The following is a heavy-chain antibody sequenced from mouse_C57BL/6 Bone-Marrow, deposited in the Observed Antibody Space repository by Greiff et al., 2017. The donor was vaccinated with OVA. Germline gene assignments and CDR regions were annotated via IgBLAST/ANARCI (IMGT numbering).Heavy chain of an antibody. D-gene: IGHD1-1*01. J-gene: IGHJ4*01. CDR1: GFTFTDYY. CDR2: IRNKANGYTT. Sequence: EVKLMESGGGLVQPGGSLSLSCAASGFTFTDYYMSWVRQPPGKALEWLGFIRNKANGYTTEYSASVKGRFTISRDNSQSILYLQMNALRAEDSATYYCARHYYGSSLYAMDDWGQGTSVTVSS. V-gene: IGHV7-3*01. CDR3: ARHYYGSSLYAMDD.